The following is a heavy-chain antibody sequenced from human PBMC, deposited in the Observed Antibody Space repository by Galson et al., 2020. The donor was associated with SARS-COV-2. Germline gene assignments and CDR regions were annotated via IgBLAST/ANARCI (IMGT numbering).Heavy chain of an antibody. V-gene: IGHV4-39*07. CDR1: GGSISSSSYY. D-gene: IGHD3-3*01. CDR2: IYYSGST. Sequence: SETLSLTCTVSGGSISSSSYYWGWIRQPPGKGLEWIGSIYYSGSTYYNPSLKSRVTISVDTSKNQFSLKLSSVTAADTAVYYCARGIKIFGVVTESYYGMDVWGQGTTVTVSS. CDR3: ARGIKIFGVVTESYYGMDV. J-gene: IGHJ6*02.